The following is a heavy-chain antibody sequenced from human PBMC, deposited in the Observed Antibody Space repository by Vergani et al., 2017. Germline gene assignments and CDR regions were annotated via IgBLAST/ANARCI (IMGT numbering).Heavy chain of an antibody. CDR2: ISGSGGNT. Sequence: EVQLLESGGGLVQPGGSLRLSCAASGFTFSSYAMSWVRQGPGKGLEWVSGISGSGGNTYYANSGKGRFTISRDNSKNWLYLQMNSMRADDTAVYYCAKVVYCSSTSCYEGRGYYYGMGVWGQGTTVTFSS. CDR3: AKVVYCSSTSCYEGRGYYYGMGV. J-gene: IGHJ6*02. V-gene: IGHV3-23*01. D-gene: IGHD2-2*01. CDR1: GFTFSSYA.